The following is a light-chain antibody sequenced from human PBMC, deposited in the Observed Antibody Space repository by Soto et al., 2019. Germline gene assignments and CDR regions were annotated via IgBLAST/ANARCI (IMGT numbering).Light chain of an antibody. CDR3: QHYVNWPLT. CDR1: RGIGST. CDR2: GTS. Sequence: EVVMTQSPATLSVSPGERATLSCRASRGIGSTLAWYQQKPGQTPRLLIYGTSTRATGVPARFIGSASGTEFTLTITSLQSEDFAVYYCQHYVNWPLTFGGGTRVENK. V-gene: IGKV3-15*01. J-gene: IGKJ4*01.